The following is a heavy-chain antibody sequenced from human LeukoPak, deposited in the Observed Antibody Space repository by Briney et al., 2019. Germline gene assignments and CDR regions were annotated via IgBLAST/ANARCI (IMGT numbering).Heavy chain of an antibody. J-gene: IGHJ6*03. D-gene: IGHD3-22*01. CDR3: AGSSEGRYYYDSSGYSYYYYYMDV. CDR2: IYYSGST. CDR1: GYSITNAYY. Sequence: SETLSLTCSVSGYSITNAYYWSWIRQPPGKGLEWIGYIYYSGSTNYNPSLKSRVTISVDTSKNQFSLKLNSVTAADTAVYYCAGSSEGRYYYDSSGYSYYYYYMDVWGKGTTVTISS. V-gene: IGHV4-61*01.